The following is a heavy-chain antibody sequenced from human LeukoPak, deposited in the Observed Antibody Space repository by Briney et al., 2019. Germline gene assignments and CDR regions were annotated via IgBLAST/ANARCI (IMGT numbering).Heavy chain of an antibody. CDR3: AKARITMVRGVIPYYYYYMDV. CDR1: GFTFSSYS. V-gene: IGHV3-48*01. Sequence: GGSLRLSCAASGFTFSSYSMNWVRQAPGKGLEWVSYISSSSSTIYYADSVKGRFTISRDNAKNSLYLQMNSLRAEDTAVYYCAKARITMVRGVIPYYYYYMDVWGKGTTVTISS. J-gene: IGHJ6*03. D-gene: IGHD3-10*01. CDR2: ISSSSSTI.